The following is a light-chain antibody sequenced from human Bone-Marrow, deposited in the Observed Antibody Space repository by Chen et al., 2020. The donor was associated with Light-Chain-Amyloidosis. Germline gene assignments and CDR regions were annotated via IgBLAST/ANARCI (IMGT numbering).Light chain of an antibody. V-gene: IGLV3-25*03. Sequence: SDDLTQPPSVSVSPGQTARISCSGDGLPKQYADWYQQKPGQAPVLVIYNDSERPSGIPERFSGSSSGTTVTLTISGVQAEDEADYYCQSADTTDTLYVLFGGGTKLTVL. CDR1: GLPKQY. CDR2: NDS. CDR3: QSADTTDTLYVL. J-gene: IGLJ2*01.